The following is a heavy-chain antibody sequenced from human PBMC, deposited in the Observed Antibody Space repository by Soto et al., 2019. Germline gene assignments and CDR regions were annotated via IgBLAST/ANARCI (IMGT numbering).Heavy chain of an antibody. D-gene: IGHD3-10*01. CDR3: ARVLWFGELSHYYHGMDV. V-gene: IGHV1-18*01. CDR1: GYTFTSYG. J-gene: IGHJ6*02. Sequence: QVQLVQSGAEVKKPGASVKVSCKASGYTFTSYGISWVRQAPGQGLEWMGWISAYNGNTNYAQKLQGRVTMTTDTSTSKASMELRSLRSDDTAVYYCARVLWFGELSHYYHGMDVWGQGTTVTVSS. CDR2: ISAYNGNT.